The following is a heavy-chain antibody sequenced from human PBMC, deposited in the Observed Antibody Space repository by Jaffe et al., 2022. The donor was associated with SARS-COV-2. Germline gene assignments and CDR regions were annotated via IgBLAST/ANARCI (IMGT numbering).Heavy chain of an antibody. CDR1: GFTFSSYG. CDR3: AKEIGDYGMDV. CDR2: ISYDGSNK. J-gene: IGHJ6*02. D-gene: IGHD3-16*01. V-gene: IGHV3-30*18. Sequence: QVQLVESGGGVVQPGRSLRLSCAASGFTFSSYGMHWVRQAPGKGLEWVAVISYDGSNKYYADSVKGRFTISRDNSKNTLYLQMNSLRAEDTAVYYCAKEIGDYGMDVWGQGTTVTVSS.